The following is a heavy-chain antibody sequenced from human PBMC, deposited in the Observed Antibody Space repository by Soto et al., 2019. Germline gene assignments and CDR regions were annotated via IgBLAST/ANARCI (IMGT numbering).Heavy chain of an antibody. CDR1: GGTFSSYA. V-gene: IGHV1-69*01. D-gene: IGHD5-12*01. J-gene: IGHJ2*01. CDR3: ARGVVSGFEHWYFDL. CDR2: IIPIFGTA. Sequence: QEQLVQSGAEVKKPGSSVKVSCKSSGGTFSSYAINWVRQAPGQGLEWMGGIIPIFGTANYAQNFQDGVTITADVSTNTAYMELSSLRSADTAMYYCARGVVSGFEHWYFDLWGRGTLITVSS.